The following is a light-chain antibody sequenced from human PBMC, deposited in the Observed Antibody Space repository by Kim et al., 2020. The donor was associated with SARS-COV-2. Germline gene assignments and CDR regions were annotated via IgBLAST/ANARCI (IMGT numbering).Light chain of an antibody. J-gene: IGKJ2*01. Sequence: EIVMTQSPATLSLSPGERATFSCRARENIRTALAWYQQKPGQAPRLLIYTASTRATSVPARFSGSGFGTEFTLTISSLQSEDFAVYYCQQYDNWQYTFGQGTKLEI. CDR2: TAS. CDR1: ENIRTA. V-gene: IGKV3-15*01. CDR3: QQYDNWQYT.